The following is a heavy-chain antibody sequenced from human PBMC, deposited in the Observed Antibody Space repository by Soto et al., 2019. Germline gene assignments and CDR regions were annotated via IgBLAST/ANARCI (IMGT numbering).Heavy chain of an antibody. CDR1: GFTFSSYS. V-gene: IGHV3-21*01. Sequence: GSLRLSCAASGFTFSSYSMNWVRQAPGKGLEWVSSISSSSSYIYYADSVKGRFTISRDNAKNSLYLQMNSLRAEDTAVYYCAREADYYDSSGYYRGAFDIWGQGTMVTVSS. CDR3: AREADYYDSSGYYRGAFDI. J-gene: IGHJ3*02. D-gene: IGHD3-22*01. CDR2: ISSSSSYI.